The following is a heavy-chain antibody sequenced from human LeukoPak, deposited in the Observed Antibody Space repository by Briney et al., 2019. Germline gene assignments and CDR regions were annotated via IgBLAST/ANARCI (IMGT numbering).Heavy chain of an antibody. D-gene: IGHD3-22*01. CDR3: ARAGYYYDSSGYGLMDY. J-gene: IGHJ4*02. Sequence: PSETLSLTCTVSGGSISSYYWSWIRQPPGKGLEWIGYIYYSGSTNYNPSLKSRVTISVDTSKNQFSLKLSSVTAADTAVYYCARAGYYYDSSGYGLMDYWGQGTLVTVSS. V-gene: IGHV4-59*01. CDR1: GGSISSYY. CDR2: IYYSGST.